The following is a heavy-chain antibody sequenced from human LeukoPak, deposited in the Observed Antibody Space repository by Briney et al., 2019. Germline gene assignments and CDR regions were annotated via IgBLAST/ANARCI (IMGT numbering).Heavy chain of an antibody. CDR2: ISYDGTNK. J-gene: IGHJ4*02. Sequence: GGSLRLSCAASGFIFTSYAMHWVRQAPGKGLEWVAIISYDGTNKYYADSVKGRFTISKDTSKNTLYLQMSSLRAEDTAIYYGAKRGSKWDLDNWAQGTLVTVSS. D-gene: IGHD1-26*01. CDR3: AKRGSKWDLDN. CDR1: GFIFTSYA. V-gene: IGHV3-33*05.